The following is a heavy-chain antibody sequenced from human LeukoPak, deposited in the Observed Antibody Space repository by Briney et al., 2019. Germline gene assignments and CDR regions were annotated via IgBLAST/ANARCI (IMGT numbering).Heavy chain of an antibody. D-gene: IGHD7-27*01. V-gene: IGHV3-23*01. CDR3: AKDTGQLGIREVFDV. J-gene: IGHJ3*01. Sequence: GGSLRLSCAASGFTFSTYAMSWVRQAPGKGLEWVSSISSSGDTTYYADSVGGRFTISRDNSKNTVYLQVNTLRAEDTAVYHCAKDTGQLGIREVFDVWGQGTMVTVSS. CDR2: ISSSGDTT. CDR1: GFTFSTYA.